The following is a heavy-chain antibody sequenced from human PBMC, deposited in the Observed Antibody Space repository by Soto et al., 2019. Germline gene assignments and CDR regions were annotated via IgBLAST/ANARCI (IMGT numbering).Heavy chain of an antibody. V-gene: IGHV3-30*18. CDR3: AKDLLSPADATRAYYYYGMDV. CDR1: GFTFSSYG. CDR2: ISYDGSNK. Sequence: QVQLVESGGGVVQPGRSLRLSCAASGFTFSSYGMHWVRQAPGKGLEWVAVISYDGSNKYYADSVKGRFTISRDNSKNTLYLQMNSLRAEDTAVYYCAKDLLSPADATRAYYYYGMDVWGQGTTVTVSS. D-gene: IGHD2-15*01. J-gene: IGHJ6*01.